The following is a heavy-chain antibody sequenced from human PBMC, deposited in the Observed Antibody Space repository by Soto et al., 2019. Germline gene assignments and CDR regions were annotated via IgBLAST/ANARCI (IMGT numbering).Heavy chain of an antibody. CDR2: IYYSGST. Sequence: SETLSLTCTVSGGSISSSSYYWGWIRQPPGKGLEWIGSIYYSGSTYYNPSLKSRVTISVDTSKNQFSLKLSSVTAADTAVYYCARQTDGGYCSSTSCSTDSLTFSYFDYWGQGTRVTVSS. J-gene: IGHJ4*02. D-gene: IGHD2-2*01. CDR1: GGSISSSSYY. V-gene: IGHV4-39*01. CDR3: ARQTDGGYCSSTSCSTDSLTFSYFDY.